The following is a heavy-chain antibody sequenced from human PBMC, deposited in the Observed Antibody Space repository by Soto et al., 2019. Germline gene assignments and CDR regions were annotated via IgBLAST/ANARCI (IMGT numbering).Heavy chain of an antibody. CDR2: ISSASSTK. V-gene: IGHV3-48*03. Sequence: EVQLVESGGGLVQPGGSLRLSCAASGFTFYNYEMNWVRQAPGKGLEWVSYISSASSTKYYANSVKGRFTISRDNAKNSLSLQMTSLRAEDTAVYYCARLHTMMPDVDYWCQGTLVTVSS. CDR3: ARLHTMMPDVDY. D-gene: IGHD2-2*01. J-gene: IGHJ4*02. CDR1: GFTFYNYE.